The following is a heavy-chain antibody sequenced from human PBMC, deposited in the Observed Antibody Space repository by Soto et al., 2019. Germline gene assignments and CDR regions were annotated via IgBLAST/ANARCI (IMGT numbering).Heavy chain of an antibody. CDR2: IIPILGIA. J-gene: IGHJ3*02. Sequence: EASVKVSCKASGGTFSSYTISWVRQAPGQGLEWMGRIIPILGIANYAQKFQGRVTITADKSTSTAYMELSSLRSEDTAVYYCATVLRDDAFDIWGQGTMVTVSS. D-gene: IGHD3-3*01. V-gene: IGHV1-69*02. CDR1: GGTFSSYT. CDR3: ATVLRDDAFDI.